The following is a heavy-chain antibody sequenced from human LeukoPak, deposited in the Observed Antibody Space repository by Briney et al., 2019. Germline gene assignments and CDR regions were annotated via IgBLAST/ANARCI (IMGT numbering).Heavy chain of an antibody. J-gene: IGHJ1*01. CDR2: TFYSGST. CDR1: GDSVTTTRSY. CDR3: ASLRAGSHRDAEHFEN. V-gene: IGHV4-39*07. D-gene: IGHD1-26*01. Sequence: SSETLSLTCTVSGDSVTTTRSYWGWVRQPPGKGLELLGNTFYSGSTYYSPSLNSRVSISVDTSKNQFSLKLNSVTAADTAVYYCASLRAGSHRDAEHFENWGQGTLVTVSS.